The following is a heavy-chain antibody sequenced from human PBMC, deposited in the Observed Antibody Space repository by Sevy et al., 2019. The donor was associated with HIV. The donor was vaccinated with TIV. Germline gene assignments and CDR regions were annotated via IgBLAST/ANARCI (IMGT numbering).Heavy chain of an antibody. J-gene: IGHJ6*02. V-gene: IGHV3-53*01. D-gene: IGHD3-22*01. Sequence: GGSLRLSCAASGFTVSSNYMSWVRQAPGKGLEWVSVIYSGDRTDYADSVKGRFTISRDNSKNTLYLQRNSLRAEDTAVYYCARDRVTYYYDSSGYYTSGYGMDVWGQGTTVTVSS. CDR3: ARDRVTYYYDSSGYYTSGYGMDV. CDR1: GFTVSSNY. CDR2: IYSGDRT.